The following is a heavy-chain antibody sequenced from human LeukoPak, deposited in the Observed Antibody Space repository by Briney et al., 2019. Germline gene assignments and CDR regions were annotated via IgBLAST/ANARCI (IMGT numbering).Heavy chain of an antibody. J-gene: IGHJ4*02. D-gene: IGHD6-19*01. CDR1: VVSITNNAFY. V-gene: IGHV4-39*01. CDR2: IYYSGSR. Sequence: PSETLSLTCTASVVSITNNAFYWGWIRQSPGKGLEWIGSIYYSGSRDYSPSLKTRVTISVDTSKNQFSLKLTSLTAADTAVYYCARHATGYSSGSYRGVFDCWGQGALVAVSS. CDR3: ARHATGYSSGSYRGVFDC.